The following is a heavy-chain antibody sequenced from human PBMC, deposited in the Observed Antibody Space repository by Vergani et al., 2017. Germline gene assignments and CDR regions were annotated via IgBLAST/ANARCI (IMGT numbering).Heavy chain of an antibody. D-gene: IGHD4-11*01. Sequence: QVQLQQWGGGLLKPSETLSLTCVVNGGSFTSYHWTWIRQSPGEGLEWVGDIDHTGRPKYNPSLKSRLTMSGDKSRTQFSLTLNSVTATETAIYFCARVNTETNGHLYYYYYMDVWGQGTAVTVS. CDR2: IDHTGRP. V-gene: IGHV4-34*01. CDR3: ARVNTETNGHLYYYYYMDV. CDR1: GGSFTSYH. J-gene: IGHJ6*03.